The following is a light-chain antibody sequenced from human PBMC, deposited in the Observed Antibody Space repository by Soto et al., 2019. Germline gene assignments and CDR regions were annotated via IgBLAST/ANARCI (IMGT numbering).Light chain of an antibody. CDR2: EVT. CDR3: VSYTDTGTLV. J-gene: IGLJ1*01. CDR1: DTDVGQDKS. V-gene: IGLV2-14*01. Sequence: QSALTQPASVSGSRGQSIIISCVGRDTDVGQDKSVSWYQQGPGQAPKLLIFEVTNRPSGVSKRFSGPRSGNTASLTISGLQPDDEVDYFCVSYTDTGTLVFGTGTKVTVL.